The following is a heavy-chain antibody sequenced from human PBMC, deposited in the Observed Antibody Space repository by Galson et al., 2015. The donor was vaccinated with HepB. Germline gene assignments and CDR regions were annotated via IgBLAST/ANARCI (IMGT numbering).Heavy chain of an antibody. J-gene: IGHJ5*02. D-gene: IGHD3-3*01. V-gene: IGHV4-59*01. CDR2: IYYSGST. CDR3: ARSPITIFGVVNPNWFDP. Sequence: ETLSLTCTVSGGSISSYYWSWIRQPPGKGLEWIGYIYYSGSTNYNPSLKSRVTISVDTSKNQFSLKLSSVTAADTAVYYCARSPITIFGVVNPNWFDPWGQGTLVTVSS. CDR1: GGSISSYY.